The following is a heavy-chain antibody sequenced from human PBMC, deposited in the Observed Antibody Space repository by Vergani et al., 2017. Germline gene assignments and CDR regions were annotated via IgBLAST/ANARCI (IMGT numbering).Heavy chain of an antibody. V-gene: IGHV3-23*01. CDR2: ISRSGSNT. Sequence: HLLESGGGLVQPGGSLRLSCAASGFPFSSYALTWVRQAPGKGLEWVSTISRSGSNTYYADSVKGRFTVSRVNSKNTLFLQMNSRRAGDTAVYYCAKDVLGDSSDLDAWGPGTLVTVSS. J-gene: IGHJ5*02. CDR3: AKDVLGDSSDLDA. D-gene: IGHD3-22*01. CDR1: GFPFSSYA.